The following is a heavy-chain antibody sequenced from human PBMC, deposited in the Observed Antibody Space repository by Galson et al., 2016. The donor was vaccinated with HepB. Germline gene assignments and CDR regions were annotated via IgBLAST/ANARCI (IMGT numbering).Heavy chain of an antibody. CDR3: MLGSCSPKCYSHSPYYYYYGMDV. D-gene: IGHD2-21*01. CDR2: IIPVFGPP. CDR1: GGTVSTYA. V-gene: IGHV1-69*13. J-gene: IGHJ6*02. Sequence: SVKASCKASGGTVSTYAISWARQAPGQGLEWMGGIIPVFGPPNYARKFEGRVTITADESTSTVYMELNSLRSEDTAVYYCMLGSCSPKCYSHSPYYYYYGMDVWGQGTTVTVSS.